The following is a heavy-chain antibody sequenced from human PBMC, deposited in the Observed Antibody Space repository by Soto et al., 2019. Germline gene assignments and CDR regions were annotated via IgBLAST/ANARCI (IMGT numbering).Heavy chain of an antibody. D-gene: IGHD1-26*01. CDR1: GFTFSSYW. CDR2: INSDGSST. CDR3: ASDGGSYYLYDY. V-gene: IGHV3-74*01. Sequence: EVQLVESGGGLVQPGGSLRLSCAASGFTFSSYWMHWVRQAPGKGLVWVSRINSDGSSTSYADSVKGRFTISRDNAKNTLYLQMNSLRAEDTAVYYCASDGGSYYLYDYWGQGTLVTVSS. J-gene: IGHJ4*02.